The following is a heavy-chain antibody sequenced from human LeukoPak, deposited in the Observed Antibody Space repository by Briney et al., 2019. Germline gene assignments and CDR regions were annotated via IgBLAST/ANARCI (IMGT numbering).Heavy chain of an antibody. D-gene: IGHD6-13*01. J-gene: IGHJ6*02. CDR2: MNPNSGNT. CDR1: GCTFTSYD. Sequence: ASVKVSCKASGCTFTSYDINGVRQATGQGLEWMGWMNPNSGNTGYAQKFQGRVTMTRNTSISTAYMELSSLRSEDTAVYYCAREGGIAAAGNPQGYYGMDVWGQGTTVTVSS. CDR3: AREGGIAAAGNPQGYYGMDV. V-gene: IGHV1-8*01.